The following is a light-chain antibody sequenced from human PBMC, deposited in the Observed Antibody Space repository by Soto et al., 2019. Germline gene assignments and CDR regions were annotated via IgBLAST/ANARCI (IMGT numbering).Light chain of an antibody. CDR2: DDN. CDR1: SSNIRGNS. CDR3: GSWDSSLSAYV. V-gene: IGLV1-51*01. Sequence: QSFLTQPPSVSAAAGQKVTISCSGSSSNIRGNSVSWYQPLPGTAPKLLIYDDNKRPSGIPDRFSGSKSGTSATLGITGFQTGDEADYYCGSWDSSLSAYVFGTGTKVTVL. J-gene: IGLJ1*01.